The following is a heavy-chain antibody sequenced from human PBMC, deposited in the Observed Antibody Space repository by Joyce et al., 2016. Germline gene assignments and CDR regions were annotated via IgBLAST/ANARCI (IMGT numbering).Heavy chain of an antibody. CDR2: ISNDGGNT. D-gene: IGHD3-3*01. J-gene: IGHJ6*02. V-gene: IGHV3-30*03. CDR3: ARDFDNHDFWSGFGYYNGLDV. Sequence: QVHLVESGGGVVQSGRSLRLSCEVSGFTFNSYAMYWVRQAPGRGMEWVAGISNDGGNTYYADSLKGRFTVSRDNSKNTLYLQMNSLRTEDTAVYFCARDFDNHDFWSGFGYYNGLDVWGLGTTVIVSS. CDR1: GFTFNSYA.